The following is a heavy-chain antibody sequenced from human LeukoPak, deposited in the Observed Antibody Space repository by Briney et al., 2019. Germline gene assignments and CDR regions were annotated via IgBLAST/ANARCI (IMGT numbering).Heavy chain of an antibody. CDR3: ARDAGGLGPTSDY. D-gene: IGHD1-26*01. CDR2: ITSDGSTT. J-gene: IGHJ4*02. Sequence: QTGGSLRLSCAASGFAFSTYWMHWFRQAPGKGLVWVSRITSDGSTTTYADSVKGRFTISRDNAKNTLFLQMNSLRAEDTAVYFCARDAGGLGPTSDYWGQGTLVTVSS. V-gene: IGHV3-74*01. CDR1: GFAFSTYW.